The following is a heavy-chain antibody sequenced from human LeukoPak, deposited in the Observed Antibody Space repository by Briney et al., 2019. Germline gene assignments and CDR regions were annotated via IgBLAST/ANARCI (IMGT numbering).Heavy chain of an antibody. V-gene: IGHV1-18*01. CDR3: AREGFSGYDYRDC. CDR2: ISPYNGNT. Sequence: ASVKVSCKASGYTFTSYGITWVRQAPGQGLEWVGWISPYNGNTKYAQKFQGRVTMTTDTSTNTAYMELRSLRSDDTAVYYCAREGFSGYDYRDCWCQGTLVTVSS. J-gene: IGHJ4*02. CDR1: GYTFTSYG. D-gene: IGHD5-12*01.